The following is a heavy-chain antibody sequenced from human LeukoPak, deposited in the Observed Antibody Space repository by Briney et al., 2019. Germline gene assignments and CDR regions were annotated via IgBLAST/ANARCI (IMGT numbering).Heavy chain of an antibody. CDR3: AKDHGRYGDLSSPMYYFDY. CDR1: GFTFSSYA. V-gene: IGHV3-23*01. J-gene: IGHJ4*02. CDR2: ISGSGGST. Sequence: PGGSLRLSCAASGFTFSSYAMSWVRQAPGKGLEWVSAISGSGGSTYYADSVKGRFTISRDNSKNTLYLQMNSLRAEDTAVYYCAKDHGRYGDLSSPMYYFDYWGQGTLVTVSS. D-gene: IGHD4-17*01.